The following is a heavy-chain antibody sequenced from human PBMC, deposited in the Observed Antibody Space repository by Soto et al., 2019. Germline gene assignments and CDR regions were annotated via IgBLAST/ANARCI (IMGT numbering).Heavy chain of an antibody. CDR3: ARAEVGVVAANTFDY. Sequence: QVQLQESGPGLVKPSQTLSLTCTVSGGSISSGDYYWSWIRQPPGKGLEWIGYIYYSGSTYYNPSLKSRVTISVDTSKNQFSLKLSSVTAADTAVYYCARAEVGVVAANTFDYWGQGTLVTVSS. J-gene: IGHJ4*02. CDR1: GGSISSGDYY. CDR2: IYYSGST. V-gene: IGHV4-30-4*01. D-gene: IGHD2-15*01.